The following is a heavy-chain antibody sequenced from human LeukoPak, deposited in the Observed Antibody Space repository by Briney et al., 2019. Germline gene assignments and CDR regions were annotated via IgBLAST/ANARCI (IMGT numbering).Heavy chain of an antibody. J-gene: IGHJ4*02. CDR1: GGSFSGYY. CDR3: AKDARYYYDTSGSWEEYYFDY. V-gene: IGHV4-34*01. CDR2: INHSGST. D-gene: IGHD3-22*01. Sequence: PSETLSLTCAVYGGSFSGYYWSWIRQPPGKGLEWIGEINHSGSTKYNPSLKSRVTISVDTSKNQFSLNLSSVTAADTAVYYCAKDARYYYDTSGSWEEYYFDYWGQGTLVTVSS.